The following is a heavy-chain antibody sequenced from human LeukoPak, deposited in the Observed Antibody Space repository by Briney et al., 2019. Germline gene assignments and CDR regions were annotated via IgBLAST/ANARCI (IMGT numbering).Heavy chain of an antibody. D-gene: IGHD3-10*01. CDR1: GYSFTSYW. CDR2: IYPGDSDT. J-gene: IGHJ3*02. Sequence: GESLEISCKGSGYSFTSYWIGWVRQMPGKGLEWMGIIYPGDSDTRYSPSFQGQVTISADKSISTAYLQWSSLKASDTAMYYCARVRGSGSYYNLDAFDIWGQGTMVTVSS. CDR3: ARVRGSGSYYNLDAFDI. V-gene: IGHV5-51*01.